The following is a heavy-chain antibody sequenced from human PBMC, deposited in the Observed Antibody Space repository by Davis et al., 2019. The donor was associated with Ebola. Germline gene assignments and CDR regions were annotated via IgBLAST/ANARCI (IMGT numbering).Heavy chain of an antibody. CDR3: ARGITMVQGANWFDP. CDR1: GYTFTNYG. J-gene: IGHJ5*02. CDR2: ISAYNGNT. Sequence: SVKVSCKASGYTFTNYGLSWVRQAPGQGLEWMGWISAYNGNTNYAQKLQGRVTMTTDTSTSTAYMELRSLRSDDTAVYYCARGITMVQGANWFDPWGQGTLVTVSS. V-gene: IGHV1-18*01. D-gene: IGHD3-10*01.